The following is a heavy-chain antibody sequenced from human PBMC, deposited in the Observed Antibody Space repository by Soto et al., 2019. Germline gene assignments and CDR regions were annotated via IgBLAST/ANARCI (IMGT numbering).Heavy chain of an antibody. Sequence: ASVNVSCKASGYTFTSYAIHWVRQAPGQRLEWMGWINAGNGNTKYSQKFQGRVTITRDTSASTAYMELSSLRSEDTAVYYCARDRTMASGRNWCESWGQGTKVSVSS. CDR3: ARDRTMASGRNWCES. D-gene: IGHD3-10*01. CDR1: GYTFTSYA. V-gene: IGHV1-3*01. CDR2: INAGNGNT. J-gene: IGHJ5*02.